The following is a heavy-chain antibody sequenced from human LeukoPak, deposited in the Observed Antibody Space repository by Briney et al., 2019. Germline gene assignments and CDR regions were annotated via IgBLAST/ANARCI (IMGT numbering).Heavy chain of an antibody. CDR2: INYSGNT. J-gene: IGHJ4*02. CDR1: GGSISSYY. D-gene: IGHD6-19*01. Sequence: NPSETLSHTCTDSGGSISSYYWSWIRQTPGKGLEWIGCINYSGNTDYSPSLKSRLTISVDTSKNQFSLRLRSVTAADTAVYYCARSSGWSFFDCWGQGSLVTVSS. CDR3: ARSSGWSFFDC. V-gene: IGHV4-59*01.